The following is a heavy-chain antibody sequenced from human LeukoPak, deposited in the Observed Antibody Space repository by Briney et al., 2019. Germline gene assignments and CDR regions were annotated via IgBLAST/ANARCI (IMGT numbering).Heavy chain of an antibody. CDR1: GFTFSSYS. D-gene: IGHD5-12*01. Sequence: GGSLRLSCAASGFTFSSYSMNWVRRAPGKGLEWVSSISSSSSYIYYADSVKGRFTISRDNAKNSLYLQMNSLRAEDTAVYYCASLRDDYSEFDYWGQGTLVTVSS. CDR3: ASLRDDYSEFDY. V-gene: IGHV3-21*01. CDR2: ISSSSSYI. J-gene: IGHJ4*02.